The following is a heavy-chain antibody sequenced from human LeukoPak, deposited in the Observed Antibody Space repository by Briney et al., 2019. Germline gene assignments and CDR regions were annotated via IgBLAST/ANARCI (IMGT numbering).Heavy chain of an antibody. CDR1: GGSISSYY. V-gene: IGHV4-59*01. CDR3: ARDGEQWDPTHTWFDP. CDR2: IYYSGST. Sequence: PSETLSLTCTVSGGSISSYYWSWIRQPPGKGLEWIGYIYYSGSTNYNPSLKSRVTISVDTSKNQFSLKLSSVTAADTAVYYCARDGEQWDPTHTWFDPLGPGNPGHRLL. D-gene: IGHD6-19*01. J-gene: IGHJ5*02.